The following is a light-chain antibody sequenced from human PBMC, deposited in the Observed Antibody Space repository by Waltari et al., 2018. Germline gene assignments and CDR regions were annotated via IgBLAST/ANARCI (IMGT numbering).Light chain of an antibody. Sequence: QSALTQPSSVSGSPGPSLPIPCTGSDIHVGTYHLVSWFQQPPGRAPKVIIYEASKRPSGISDRFSGSKSGNTASLTISGLQAEDEAHYYCCSYSHADTLIFGGGTKLTVL. CDR3: CSYSHADTLI. CDR1: DIHVGTYHL. V-gene: IGLV2-23*01. J-gene: IGLJ2*01. CDR2: EAS.